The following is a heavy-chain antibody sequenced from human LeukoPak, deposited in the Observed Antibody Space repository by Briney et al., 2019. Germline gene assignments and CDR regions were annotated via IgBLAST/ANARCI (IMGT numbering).Heavy chain of an antibody. CDR2: INPNSGGT. CDR3: ARVGGSYSWYYYMDV. V-gene: IGHV1-2*02. J-gene: IGHJ6*03. Sequence: ASVKVSCKASGYTFTGYYMHWVRQAPGQGLEWMGWINPNSGGTNYAQKFQGRVTMTRDTSISTAYMELSRLRSDDTAVYYCARVGGSYSWYYYMDVWGKGTTVTVSS. D-gene: IGHD1-26*01. CDR1: GYTFTGYY.